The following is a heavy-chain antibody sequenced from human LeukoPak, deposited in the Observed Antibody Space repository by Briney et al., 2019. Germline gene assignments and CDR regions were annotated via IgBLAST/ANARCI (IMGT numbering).Heavy chain of an antibody. CDR2: IYYISNT. V-gene: IGHV4-61*08. CDR1: GVSVGRAGYY. J-gene: IGHJ4*02. Sequence: PSETLSLTCTVSGVSVGRAGYYWSWIRQPPGGGLEWIRYIYYISNTNYDPSLKSRVTMSVNPSENQFSLKLNSVTAADTAMYYCARTQSQSGSYRYYFGFWGQGTLVTVSS. D-gene: IGHD1-26*01. CDR3: ARTQSQSGSYRYYFGF.